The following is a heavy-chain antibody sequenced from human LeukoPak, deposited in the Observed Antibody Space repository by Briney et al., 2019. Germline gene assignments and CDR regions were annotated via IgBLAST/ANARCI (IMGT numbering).Heavy chain of an antibody. D-gene: IGHD6-19*01. J-gene: IGHJ4*02. CDR3: ATLGYSSGWYVSWDATEIDY. CDR1: GGSISSSSYY. Sequence: SETLSLTCTVSGGSISSSSYYWGWIRQPPGKGMEWIGSIYYSGSTYYNPSLKSRVTISVDTSKNQFSLKLSSVTAADTAVYYCATLGYSSGWYVSWDATEIDYWGQGTLVTVSS. CDR2: IYYSGST. V-gene: IGHV4-39*01.